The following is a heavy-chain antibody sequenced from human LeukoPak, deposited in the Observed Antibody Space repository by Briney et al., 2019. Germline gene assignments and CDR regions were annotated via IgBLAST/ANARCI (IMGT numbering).Heavy chain of an antibody. CDR2: ISVSGVST. Sequence: PGESLRLSCAASGFTFSSYAMRWVRQAPGKGMEWVAAISVSGVSTYYADSVKVRFTISIDNSKNTLYLQMNSLRAEDTAVYYCAKYGYSSGWYGSDAFDIWGQGTMVTVSS. CDR1: GFTFSSYA. V-gene: IGHV3-23*01. CDR3: AKYGYSSGWYGSDAFDI. J-gene: IGHJ3*02. D-gene: IGHD6-19*01.